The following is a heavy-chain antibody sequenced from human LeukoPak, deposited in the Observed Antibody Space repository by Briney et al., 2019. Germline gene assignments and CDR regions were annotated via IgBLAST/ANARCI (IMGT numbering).Heavy chain of an antibody. D-gene: IGHD6-13*01. CDR3: ARDSGTYSSSRYDNFDY. CDR1: GYTFTAYY. J-gene: IGHJ4*02. Sequence: EASVTVSCTASGYTFTAYYVHWVRRAPGQGLEWMGRINPNSGDTNYAQKFQGRVTMTRDTSISTAYMELSRLTSDDTAVYYCARDSGTYSSSRYDNFDYWGQGTLVTVSS. CDR2: INPNSGDT. V-gene: IGHV1-2*06.